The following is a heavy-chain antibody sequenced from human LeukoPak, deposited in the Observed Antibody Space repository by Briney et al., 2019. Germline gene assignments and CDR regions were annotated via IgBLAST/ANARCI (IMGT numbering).Heavy chain of an antibody. V-gene: IGHV3-30*03. CDR2: ISYDGSNK. D-gene: IGHD3-22*01. CDR3: ARDRHFFDTSLGY. J-gene: IGHJ4*02. CDR1: GFTFSSYG. Sequence: GGSLRLSCAASGFTFSSYGMHWVRQAPGKGLEWVAVISYDGSNKYYADSVKGRFTISRDNSKNTLYLQMNSLRAEDTAVYYCARDRHFFDTSLGYWGQGTLVTVSS.